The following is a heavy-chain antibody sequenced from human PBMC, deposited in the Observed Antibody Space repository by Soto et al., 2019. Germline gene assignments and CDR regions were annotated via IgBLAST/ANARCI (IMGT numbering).Heavy chain of an antibody. CDR1: GFSLSADGVG. J-gene: IGHJ3*01. V-gene: IGHV2-5*05. D-gene: IGHD2-2*01. CDR3: AHAYGGTSWPNDAFDV. CDR2: IYWDDDK. Sequence: QITLKESGPPLVKPTQTLTLTCTFSGFSLSADGVGVGWIRQPPGKALEWLALIYWDDDKRYGPSLKSRRTITKATSKNQVVLTMTNMDPVATAPYYWAHAYGGTSWPNDAFDVWGQGTVVTVSS.